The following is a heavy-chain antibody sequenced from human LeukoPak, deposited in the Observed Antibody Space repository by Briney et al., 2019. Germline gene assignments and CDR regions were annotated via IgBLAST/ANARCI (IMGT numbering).Heavy chain of an antibody. CDR2: ISYDGSNK. CDR1: GFTFSSYW. V-gene: IGHV3-30*03. D-gene: IGHD3-10*01. CDR3: ARAYGSDL. Sequence: EGSLRLSCAASGFTFSSYWMSWVRQAPGKGLEWVAVISYDGSNKYYADSVKGRFTISRDNSKNTLYLQMNSLRAEDTAVYYCARAYGSDLWGRGTLVTVSS. J-gene: IGHJ2*01.